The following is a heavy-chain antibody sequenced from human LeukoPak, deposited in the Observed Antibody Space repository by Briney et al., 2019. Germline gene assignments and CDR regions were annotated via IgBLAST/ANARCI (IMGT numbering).Heavy chain of an antibody. V-gene: IGHV3-7*01. CDR1: GFTFSSYW. Sequence: GGSLRLSCAASGFTFSSYWMSWVRQAPGKGLEWVANIKQDGSGKYYVDSVKGRFTISRDNAKNSLYLQMNSLRAEDTAVYYCARDVYQLLGYNWFDPWGQGTLVTVSS. D-gene: IGHD2-2*01. CDR2: IKQDGSGK. J-gene: IGHJ5*02. CDR3: ARDVYQLLGYNWFDP.